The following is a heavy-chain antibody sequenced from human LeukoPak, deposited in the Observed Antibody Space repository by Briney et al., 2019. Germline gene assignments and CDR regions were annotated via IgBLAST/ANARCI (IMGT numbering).Heavy chain of an antibody. Sequence: NSGGSLRLSCAGSGLTFSDYTMNWVRQAPEKGLEWVASISTESIHIDYADSVKGRFTISRDNAKKSLYLQMNSLRAEDTAVYYCARVSDSSGYLLNYYYYYMDVWGKGTTVTVSS. J-gene: IGHJ6*03. D-gene: IGHD3-22*01. V-gene: IGHV3-21*01. CDR3: ARVSDSSGYLLNYYYYYMDV. CDR2: ISTESIHI. CDR1: GLTFSDYT.